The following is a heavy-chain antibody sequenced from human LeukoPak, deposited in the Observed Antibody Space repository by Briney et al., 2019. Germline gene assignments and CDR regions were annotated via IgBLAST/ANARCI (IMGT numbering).Heavy chain of an antibody. CDR2: ISSNGDST. CDR1: GFAFSSYA. CDR3: ARSYCTVNSCYQSSGY. V-gene: IGHV3-64*01. J-gene: IGHJ4*02. Sequence: GGSLRLSCAASGFAFSSYAMHWVRQAPGKGLEYVSAISSNGDSTFYANSVKGRFTISRDNSKNTLYLQMDSLRAEDMAVYYCARSYCTVNSCYQSSGYWGQGTLVSVSS. D-gene: IGHD2-8*02.